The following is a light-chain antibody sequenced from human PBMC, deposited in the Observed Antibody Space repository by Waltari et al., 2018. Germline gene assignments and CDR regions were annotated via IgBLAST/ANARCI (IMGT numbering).Light chain of an antibody. CDR3: QVWDRSTDHSI. V-gene: IGLV3-21*03. CDR1: DIGSKS. CDR2: DDS. Sequence: SYVLTQPPSVSVAPGKSAKITCGGNDIGSKSVHWYQQKPGQVPVLVVHDDSGRPSGIPVRFSGSNSGNTATLTITRVEVGDEADYYCQVWDRSTDHSIFGGGTELTVL. J-gene: IGLJ2*01.